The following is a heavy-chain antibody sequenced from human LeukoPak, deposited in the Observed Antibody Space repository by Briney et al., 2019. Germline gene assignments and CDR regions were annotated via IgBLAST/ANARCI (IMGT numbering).Heavy chain of an antibody. D-gene: IGHD6-19*01. CDR1: GYTLTDYY. Sequence: ASLKVSCKSPGYTLTDYYIHWVRQSPGQGLEWMGWINPNSGGTNYAQKFQARVTMTRDTSISTAYMELSRLRSDDTAVYYCAREERRSSGSVYWGQGTLVTVSS. V-gene: IGHV1-2*02. J-gene: IGHJ4*02. CDR3: AREERRSSGSVY. CDR2: INPNSGGT.